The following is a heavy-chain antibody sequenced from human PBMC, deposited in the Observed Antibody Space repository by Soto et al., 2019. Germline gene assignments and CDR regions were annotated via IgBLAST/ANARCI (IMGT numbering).Heavy chain of an antibody. CDR3: AKDGIVATASPIYFDY. D-gene: IGHD5-12*01. CDR2: ISGSGGST. Sequence: PGGSLRLSCAASGFTFSSYAMSWVRQAPGKGLEWVSAISGSGGSTYYADSVKGRFTISRDNSKNTLYPQMNSLRAEDTAVYYCAKDGIVATASPIYFDYWGQGTLVTVSS. V-gene: IGHV3-23*01. J-gene: IGHJ4*02. CDR1: GFTFSSYA.